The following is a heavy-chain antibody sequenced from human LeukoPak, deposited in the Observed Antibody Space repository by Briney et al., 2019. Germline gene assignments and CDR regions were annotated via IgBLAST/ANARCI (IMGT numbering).Heavy chain of an antibody. CDR1: GYTFTSYG. V-gene: IGHV1-18*01. Sequence: ASVEVSCKASGYTFTSYGISWVRQAPGQGLEWMGWINSYNGNTNYAQNLQGRVTMTTDTSTSTAYMELGSLRSDDTAVYYCARDHCSGGSCFFDYWGQGTLVTVSS. J-gene: IGHJ4*02. D-gene: IGHD2-15*01. CDR2: INSYNGNT. CDR3: ARDHCSGGSCFFDY.